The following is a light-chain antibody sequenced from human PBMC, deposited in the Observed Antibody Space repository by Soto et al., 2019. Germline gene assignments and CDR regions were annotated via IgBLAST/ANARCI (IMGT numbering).Light chain of an antibody. V-gene: IGKV3-11*01. J-gene: IGKJ4*01. Sequence: EIVMTQSPATLSVSPGARVTLSCRASQSVSSYLAWYQQKPGQAPRLLIYGASNRATGIPDRFSGSGSGTDFTLTISSLEPEDFALYYCQQRGNWPSFGGGTKVDIK. CDR3: QQRGNWPS. CDR2: GAS. CDR1: QSVSSY.